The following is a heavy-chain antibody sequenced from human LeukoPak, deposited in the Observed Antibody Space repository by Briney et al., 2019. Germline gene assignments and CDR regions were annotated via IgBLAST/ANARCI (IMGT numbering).Heavy chain of an antibody. V-gene: IGHV5-51*01. J-gene: IGHJ6*02. CDR2: IYPGDSDT. CDR1: GYRFTDYC. Sequence: GESLKISCKGSGYRFTDYCIGWVRQMPGKGLEWMGIIYPGDSDTRYSPSFQGQVTISADKSINTAHLPWSSLKASDTAMYYCARGAAGTTPDYYYFGLDVWGQGTTVRVSS. D-gene: IGHD1-7*01. CDR3: ARGAAGTTPDYYYFGLDV.